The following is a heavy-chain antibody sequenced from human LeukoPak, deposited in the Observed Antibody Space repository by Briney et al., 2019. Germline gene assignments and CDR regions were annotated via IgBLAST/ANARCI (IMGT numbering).Heavy chain of an antibody. Sequence: GGSLRFSCAASGFTVSSNYMSWVRQAPGNGLEWVSVIYSGGSTYYADSVKGRFTISRDNSKNTLYLQMNSLRAEDTAVYYCARGGGRSAFDIWGQGTMVTVSS. D-gene: IGHD3-3*01. CDR2: IYSGGST. CDR3: ARGGGRSAFDI. J-gene: IGHJ3*02. CDR1: GFTVSSNY. V-gene: IGHV3-66*01.